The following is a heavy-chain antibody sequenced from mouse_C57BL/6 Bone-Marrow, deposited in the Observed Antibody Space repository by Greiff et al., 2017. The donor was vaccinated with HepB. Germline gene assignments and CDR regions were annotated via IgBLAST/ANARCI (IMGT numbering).Heavy chain of an antibody. V-gene: IGHV1-59*01. CDR1: GYTFTSYW. D-gene: IGHD2-2*01. CDR2: IDPSDSYT. CDR3: ATYYGYVFDY. J-gene: IGHJ2*01. Sequence: QVQLQQSGAELVRPGTSVKLSCKASGYTFTSYWMHWVKQRPGQGLEWIGVIDPSDSYTNYNQKFKGKATLTVDTSSSTAYMQLSSLTSEDSAFYYCATYYGYVFDYWGQGTTLTVSS.